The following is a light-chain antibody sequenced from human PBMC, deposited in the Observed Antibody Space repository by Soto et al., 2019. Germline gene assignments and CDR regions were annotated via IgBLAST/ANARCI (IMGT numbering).Light chain of an antibody. J-gene: IGKJ2*01. V-gene: IGKV2-24*01. CDR3: MQATQFPHT. CDR2: EIF. CDR1: QSLVHSGGSTY. Sequence: DVVMTQTPLSSTVTLGQPASISCRSSQSLVHSGGSTYVSWLHQRPGQPPRLLIYEIFNRFSGVPDRFSGSGAGTDFTLKISRVEAEDVGVYYCMQATQFPHTLGQGTKLEIK.